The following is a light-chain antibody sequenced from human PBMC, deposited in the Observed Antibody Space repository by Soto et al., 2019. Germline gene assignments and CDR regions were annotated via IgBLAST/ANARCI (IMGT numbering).Light chain of an antibody. CDR2: DVT. Sequence: QSALTQPRSVSGSPGQSVTISCTGTSSDVGGYNYVSWYQQHPGKAPKLMIYDVTKRPSGVPDRFSGSKSGNTASLPISGLQAEDEADYYCCSYAGSYVFGTGTKLTVL. J-gene: IGLJ1*01. V-gene: IGLV2-11*01. CDR3: CSYAGSYV. CDR1: SSDVGGYNY.